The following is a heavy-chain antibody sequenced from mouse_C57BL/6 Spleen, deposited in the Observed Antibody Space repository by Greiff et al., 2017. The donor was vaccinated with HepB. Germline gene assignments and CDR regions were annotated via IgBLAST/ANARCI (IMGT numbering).Heavy chain of an antibody. D-gene: IGHD2-2*01. V-gene: IGHV8-12*01. CDR1: GFSLSTSGMG. Sequence: QVTLKESGPGILQSSQTLSLTCSFSGFSLSTSGMGVSWIRQPSGKGLEWLAHIYWDDDKRYNPSLKSRLTISKDTSRNQVFLKITSVDTADTATYFYARGVKGYWYFDVWGTGTTVTVSS. CDR3: ARGVKGYWYFDV. CDR2: IYWDDDK. J-gene: IGHJ1*03.